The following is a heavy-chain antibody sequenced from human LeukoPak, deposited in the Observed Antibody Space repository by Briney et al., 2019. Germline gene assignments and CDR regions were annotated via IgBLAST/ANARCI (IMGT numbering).Heavy chain of an antibody. V-gene: IGHV3-74*01. CDR2: TNTDGSGA. Sequence: GGSLRLSCAASGFTFSNYWMHWVRQAPGKGLVWVSRTNTDGSGADYADSVKGRFTISRDNAKNTLYLQMNSLRAEDTAVYYCVKSMSGLNDYWGQGTLVTVSS. J-gene: IGHJ4*02. CDR3: VKSMSGLNDY. CDR1: GFTFSNYW. D-gene: IGHD3-3*01.